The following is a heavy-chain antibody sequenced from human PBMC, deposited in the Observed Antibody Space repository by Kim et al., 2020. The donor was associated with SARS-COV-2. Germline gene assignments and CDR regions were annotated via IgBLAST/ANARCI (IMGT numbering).Heavy chain of an antibody. Sequence: ADSVKGRFTISRDNAKNSLYLQMNSLRAEDKALYYCAKDIDYYGFGWFDPWGQGTLVTVSS. D-gene: IGHD3-10*01. V-gene: IGHV3-9*01. CDR3: AKDIDYYGFGWFDP. J-gene: IGHJ5*02.